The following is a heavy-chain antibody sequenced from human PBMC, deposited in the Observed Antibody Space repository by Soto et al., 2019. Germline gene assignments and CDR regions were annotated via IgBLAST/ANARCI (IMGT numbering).Heavy chain of an antibody. CDR2: ISYDGSNK. J-gene: IGHJ4*02. Sequence: QVQLVESGGGVVQPGRSLRLSCAASGFTFSSYGMHWVRQAPGKGLEWVAVISYDGSNKYYADSVKGRFTISRDNSKKTLYLQMNSLRAEDTAVYYCAKVYYYDSSGYYPNYFDYWGQGTLVTVSS. V-gene: IGHV3-30*18. D-gene: IGHD3-22*01. CDR3: AKVYYYDSSGYYPNYFDY. CDR1: GFTFSSYG.